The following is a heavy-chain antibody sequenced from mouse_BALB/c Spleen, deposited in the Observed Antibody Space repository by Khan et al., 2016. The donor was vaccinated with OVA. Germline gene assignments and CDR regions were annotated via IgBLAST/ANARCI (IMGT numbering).Heavy chain of an antibody. CDR2: IYTGNNET. CDR3: TRGGYSSFAY. Sequence: MQLEESGTVLARPGASVKMSCKTSGYTFSSYLIHWVKQRPGQGLEWVGDIYTGNNETNYHEKFKDKATLSADTSATTAYLDLSSLTTEDFAVYYCTRGGYSSFAYWGQGTLVTVSA. J-gene: IGHJ3*01. CDR1: GYTFSSYL. V-gene: IGHV1-5*01. D-gene: IGHD2-12*01.